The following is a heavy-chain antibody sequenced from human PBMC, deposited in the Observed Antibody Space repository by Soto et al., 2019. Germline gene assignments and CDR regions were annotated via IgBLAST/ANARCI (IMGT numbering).Heavy chain of an antibody. J-gene: IGHJ4*02. CDR2: ISGGGGRI. Sequence: EVQLLESGGGLVQPGGSLRLSCAASGFTFSNYDMSWVRQAPGKGLEWVSTISGGGGRIYYADSVKGRFTISRDNAKNTLYMPMNSLRAEDTAVYYCSKRTASLVCFDYWGQGTLVTVSS. CDR1: GFTFSNYD. CDR3: SKRTASLVCFDY. D-gene: IGHD5-18*01. V-gene: IGHV3-23*01.